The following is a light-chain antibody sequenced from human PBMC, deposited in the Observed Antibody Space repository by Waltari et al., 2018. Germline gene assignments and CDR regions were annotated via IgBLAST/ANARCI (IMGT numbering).Light chain of an antibody. CDR2: EVS. CDR1: SSDVGGYNY. V-gene: IGLV2-8*01. CDR3: SSYAGSNNYV. Sequence: QSALTQPPSASGSPGQSVTISCTGTSSDVGGYNYVSWYQQHPGKAPKLMIYEVSKRPSAVPDRFSGSKSGHTASLTVSGLQAEDEADYYCSSYAGSNNYVFGTGTNVTVL. J-gene: IGLJ1*01.